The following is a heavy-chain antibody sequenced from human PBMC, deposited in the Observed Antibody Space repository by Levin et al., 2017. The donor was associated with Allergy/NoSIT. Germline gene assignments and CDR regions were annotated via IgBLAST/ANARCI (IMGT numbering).Heavy chain of an antibody. CDR1: GFTFSSYA. V-gene: IGHV3-23*01. D-gene: IGHD4-17*01. J-gene: IGHJ6*02. CDR2: ISGSGGST. Sequence: GGSLRLSCAASGFTFSSYAMSWVRQAPGKGLEWVSAISGSGGSTYYADSVKGRFTISRDNSKNTLYLQRNSLRAEDTAVYYCAKDQGTTVNYGMDVWGQGTTVTVSS. CDR3: AKDQGTTVNYGMDV.